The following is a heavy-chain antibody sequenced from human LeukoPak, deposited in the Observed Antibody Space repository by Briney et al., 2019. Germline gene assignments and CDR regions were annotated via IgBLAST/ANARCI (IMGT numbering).Heavy chain of an antibody. CDR2: IVGSSST. J-gene: IGHJ4*02. Sequence: GGSLRLSCAASGFTFSNFAMTWVRQPPGKGLEWVSSIVGSSSTYYADSLKGRFTISRDNAKNSLYLQMNSLRAEDTAVYYCARIGAGSSRDYWGQGTLVTVSS. CDR1: GFTFSNFA. V-gene: IGHV3-21*01. D-gene: IGHD6-13*01. CDR3: ARIGAGSSRDY.